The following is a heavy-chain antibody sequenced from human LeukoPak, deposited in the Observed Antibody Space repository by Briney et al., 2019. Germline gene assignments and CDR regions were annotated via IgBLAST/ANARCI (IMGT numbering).Heavy chain of an antibody. Sequence: GSLRLSCAASGFTFSSYGMHWVRQAPGKGLEWVAVISYDGSNKYYADSVKGRFTISRDNSKNTLYLQMNSLRAEDTAVYYCARTYDSSGYYYDGIDYWGQGTLVTVSS. D-gene: IGHD3-22*01. CDR3: ARTYDSSGYYYDGIDY. CDR2: ISYDGSNK. CDR1: GFTFSSYG. V-gene: IGHV3-30*03. J-gene: IGHJ4*02.